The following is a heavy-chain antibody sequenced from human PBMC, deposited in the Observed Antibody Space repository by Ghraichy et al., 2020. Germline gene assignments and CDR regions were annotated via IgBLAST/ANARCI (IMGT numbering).Heavy chain of an antibody. Sequence: SETLSLTCNVSGGSISSGGYYWTWIRQHPGKGLEWIGYIYHSGSTYYNPSLESRVTISVDTSKNQFSLKLTSVTAADTAVYYCARTYSSTWSPIDYWGQGTLVTVSS. D-gene: IGHD6-19*01. CDR1: GGSISSGGYY. J-gene: IGHJ4*02. CDR3: ARTYSSTWSPIDY. V-gene: IGHV4-31*03. CDR2: IYHSGST.